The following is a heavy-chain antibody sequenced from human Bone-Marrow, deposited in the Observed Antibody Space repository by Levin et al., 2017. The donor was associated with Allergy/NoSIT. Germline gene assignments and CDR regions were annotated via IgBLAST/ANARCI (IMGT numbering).Heavy chain of an antibody. CDR3: ARTLHYYDSSGNDY. V-gene: IGHV1-69*01. D-gene: IGHD3-22*01. Sequence: PGESLKISCQASGGTFSSYAISWVRQAPGQGLEWMGGIIPIFGTANYAQKFQGRVTITADESTSTAYMELSSLRSEDTAVYYCARTLHYYDSSGNDYWGQGTLVTVSS. CDR2: IIPIFGTA. CDR1: GGTFSSYA. J-gene: IGHJ4*02.